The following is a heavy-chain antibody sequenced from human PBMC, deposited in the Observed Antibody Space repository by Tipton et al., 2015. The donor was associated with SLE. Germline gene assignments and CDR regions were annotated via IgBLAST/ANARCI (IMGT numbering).Heavy chain of an antibody. CDR1: GFTFSSYA. Sequence: SLRLSCAASGFTFSSYAMYWVRQAPGKGLEWVALISYDGSNKNYADSVKGRFTISRDNSKNTLNLQMNSLRGEDTAVYYCARVPPGYYDYGYFDYWGQGTLVTVSS. CDR2: ISYDGSNK. J-gene: IGHJ4*02. D-gene: IGHD3-16*01. CDR3: ARVPPGYYDYGYFDY. V-gene: IGHV3-30-3*01.